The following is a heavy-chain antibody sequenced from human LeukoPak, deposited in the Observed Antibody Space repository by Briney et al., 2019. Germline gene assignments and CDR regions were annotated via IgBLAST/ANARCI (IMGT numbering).Heavy chain of an antibody. V-gene: IGHV3-7*01. D-gene: IGHD1-26*01. CDR3: ATYVKWAAGDV. J-gene: IGHJ6*02. CDR2: INQDGGDT. CDR1: GFTFSKTW. Sequence: GGSLRLSSIGSGFTFSKTWMIWVGQAPGKGLQWVANINQDGGDTTYVDSVKGRFTISRDNAKNSLFLQMNSLRAEDTAIYYCATYVKWAAGDVWGQGTTVSVSS.